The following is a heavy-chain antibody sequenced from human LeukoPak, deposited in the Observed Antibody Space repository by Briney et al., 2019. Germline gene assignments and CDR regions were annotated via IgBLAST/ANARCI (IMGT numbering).Heavy chain of an antibody. CDR1: GYSFTSYW. CDR3: ATSVVTANSIEY. J-gene: IGHJ4*02. D-gene: IGHD2-21*02. V-gene: IGHV5-51*01. Sequence: GESLKTSCKGSGYSFTSYWIGWVRQLPGKGLGWMGIIYPGDSDTRYSPSFQGQVTISADKSISTAYLRWSSLKASDTAMYYCATSVVTANSIEYWGEGSLVTVSS. CDR2: IYPGDSDT.